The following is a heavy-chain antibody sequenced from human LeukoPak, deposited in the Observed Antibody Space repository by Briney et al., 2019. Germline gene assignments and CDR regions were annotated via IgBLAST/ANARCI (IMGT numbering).Heavy chain of an antibody. Sequence: ASVKVSCKVSGYTLTELSMHWVRQAPGKGLEWMGGFDPEDGETIYAQKFQGRVTMTEDTSTDTAYMELSSLRSEDTAVYYCARQGYSGHSQGAADYWGQGTLVTVSS. CDR3: ARQGYSGHSQGAADY. CDR2: FDPEDGET. V-gene: IGHV1-24*01. J-gene: IGHJ4*02. D-gene: IGHD4-23*01. CDR1: GYTLTELS.